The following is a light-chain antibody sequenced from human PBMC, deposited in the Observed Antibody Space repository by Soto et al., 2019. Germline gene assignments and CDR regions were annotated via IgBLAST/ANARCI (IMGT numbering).Light chain of an antibody. CDR1: QSISSW. CDR2: KGS. V-gene: IGKV1-5*03. CDR3: QQYNSYSRT. Sequence: DIQMTQSPSTLSASVGDRVTITCRASQSISSWLAWYQQKPGKAPKLLIYKGSSLESGVQSRFSGSGSGTEFTLTSSSLQPDDFATYYCQQYNSYSRTFGQGTKLEIK. J-gene: IGKJ2*01.